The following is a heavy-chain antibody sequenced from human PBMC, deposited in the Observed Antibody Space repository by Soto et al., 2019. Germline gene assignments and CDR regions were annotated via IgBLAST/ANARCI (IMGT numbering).Heavy chain of an antibody. V-gene: IGHV3-23*01. CDR2: LSGGGGST. CDR3: AKGGDNAYDC. CDR1: GFTFRNYA. J-gene: IGHJ4*02. D-gene: IGHD2-21*02. Sequence: GGSLRLSCAASGFTFRNYAMSWVRQAPGKGLEWVSTLSGGGGSTYYADSVKGRFTISRDNSKNTLYLQLYSLRADDTAEYYCAKGGDNAYDCWGQGTLVTVSS.